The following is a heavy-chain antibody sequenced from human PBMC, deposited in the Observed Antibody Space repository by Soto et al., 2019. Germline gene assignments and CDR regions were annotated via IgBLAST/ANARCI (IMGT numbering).Heavy chain of an antibody. CDR2: INAGSGNT. Sequence: ASVKVSCKASGYTSTNYGMHWVRQAPGQRLEWMGWINAGSGNTKYSQKFQGRITMTTDTSPSTAYMELRSLRSDDTAVYYCAREGIAATPDYWGQGTLVTVSS. CDR3: AREGIAATPDY. CDR1: GYTSTNYG. V-gene: IGHV1-3*01. J-gene: IGHJ4*02. D-gene: IGHD2-15*01.